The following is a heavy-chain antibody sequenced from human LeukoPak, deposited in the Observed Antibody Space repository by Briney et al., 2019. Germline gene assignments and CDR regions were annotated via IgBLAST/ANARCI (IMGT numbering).Heavy chain of an antibody. J-gene: IGHJ4*02. CDR3: ARGETATLFDY. D-gene: IGHD2-21*02. CDR2: IYHSGST. CDR1: GGSISSGGYS. Sequence: PSQTLSLTCAVSGGSISSGGYSWSWIRQPPGKGLEWIGYIYHSGSTYYNPSLKSRVTIPVDRSKNQFSLKLSSVTAADTAVYYCARGETATLFDYWGQGTLVTVSS. V-gene: IGHV4-30-2*01.